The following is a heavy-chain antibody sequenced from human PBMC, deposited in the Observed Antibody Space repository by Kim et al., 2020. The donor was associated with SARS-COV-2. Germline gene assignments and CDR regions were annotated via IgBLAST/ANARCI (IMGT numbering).Heavy chain of an antibody. Sequence: ASVKVSCKASGYTFTSYAMHWVRQAPGQRLEWMGWINAGNGNTKYSQKFQGRVTITRDTSASTAYMELSSLRSEDTAVYYCARDRVARDCCHNWFDPWGQGTLVTVSS. CDR3: ARDRVARDCCHNWFDP. D-gene: IGHD2-21*02. CDR1: GYTFTSYA. CDR2: INAGNGNT. V-gene: IGHV1-3*01. J-gene: IGHJ5*02.